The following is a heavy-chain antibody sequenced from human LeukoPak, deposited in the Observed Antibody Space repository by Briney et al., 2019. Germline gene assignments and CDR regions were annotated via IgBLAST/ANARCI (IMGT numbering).Heavy chain of an antibody. CDR2: IYYSRST. J-gene: IGHJ4*02. V-gene: IGHV4-59*01. CDR3: ARWGSITTARFDY. CDR1: GGSISSYY. D-gene: IGHD3-16*01. Sequence: KTSETLSLTCTVSGGSISSYYWSWIRQPPGKGLEWIGYIYYSRSTNYNPSLKSRVTISVDTSKNQFSLELSSVTAADTAVYYCARWGSITTARFDYWGQGTLVTVSS.